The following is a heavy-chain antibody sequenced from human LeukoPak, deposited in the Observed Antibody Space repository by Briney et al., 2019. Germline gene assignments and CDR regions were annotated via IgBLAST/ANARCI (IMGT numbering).Heavy chain of an antibody. V-gene: IGHV3-11*04. CDR2: ISSGSSTI. CDR1: GFTFSDYY. D-gene: IGHD3-10*02. Sequence: GGSLRLSCAASGFTFSDYYMSWIRQAPGKGMEWISYISSGSSTIYYADSVKGRFTISRDNAKNSLYLQMNSLRAEDTAVYYCAELGITMIGGVWGKGTTVTISS. J-gene: IGHJ6*04. CDR3: AELGITMIGGV.